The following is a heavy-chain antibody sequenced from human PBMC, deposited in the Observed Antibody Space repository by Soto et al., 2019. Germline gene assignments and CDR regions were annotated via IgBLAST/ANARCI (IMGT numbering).Heavy chain of an antibody. D-gene: IGHD3-22*01. CDR1: GYTFTSYG. V-gene: IGHV1-18*04. Sequence: WASVKVSCKASGYTFTSYGISWVRQAPGQGLEWMGWISAYNGNTNYAQKLQGRVTMTTDTSTSTAYMELRSLRSDDTAVYYCARVEYYDSSGYVDAFDIWGQGTMVTVSS. CDR2: ISAYNGNT. CDR3: ARVEYYDSSGYVDAFDI. J-gene: IGHJ3*02.